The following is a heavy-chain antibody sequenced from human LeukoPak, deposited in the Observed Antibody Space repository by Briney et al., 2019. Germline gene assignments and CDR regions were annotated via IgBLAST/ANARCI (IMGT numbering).Heavy chain of an antibody. CDR3: ARSGFGTTNIYSYFAY. D-gene: IGHD1-7*01. V-gene: IGHV4-39*06. Sequence: SETLSLTCSVSGDSISSSSHSWGWIRQPPGKGLEWIGTIYYSGNTYYNPSLKSRVTISADTSKNHFPLTLTSVAAADTAIYYCARSGFGTTNIYSYFAYWGQGTLVTVSS. J-gene: IGHJ4*02. CDR2: IYYSGNT. CDR1: GDSISSSSHS.